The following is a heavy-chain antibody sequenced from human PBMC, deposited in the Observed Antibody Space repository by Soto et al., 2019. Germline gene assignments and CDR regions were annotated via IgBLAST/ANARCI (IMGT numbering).Heavy chain of an antibody. Sequence: QVQLQESGPGLVKPSGTLSLTCAVSGGSISSSNWWSWVRQPPGKGLEWIGEIYHSGSTNYNPSPKSRVTMSVDKSKSQFYLKLSSVTAAAAAVYYCARVHPTVSNWFDPWGQGTLVTVSS. CDR2: IYHSGST. J-gene: IGHJ5*02. CDR3: ARVHPTVSNWFDP. CDR1: GGSISSSNW. D-gene: IGHD4-17*01. V-gene: IGHV4-4*02.